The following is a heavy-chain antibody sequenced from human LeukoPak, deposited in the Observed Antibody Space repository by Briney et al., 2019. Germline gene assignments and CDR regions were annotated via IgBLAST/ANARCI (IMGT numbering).Heavy chain of an antibody. CDR2: ISYDGSNK. J-gene: IGHJ6*03. CDR3: ARGTTIFGVAYYYMDV. V-gene: IGHV3-30-3*01. CDR1: GFTFSSYA. D-gene: IGHD3-3*01. Sequence: GRSLRLSCAASGFTFSSYAMHWVRQAPGKGLEWVAVISYDGSNKYYADSVKGRFTISRDNSKNTLYLQMNSLRAEDTAVYYCARGTTIFGVAYYYMDVWGKGTTVTVSS.